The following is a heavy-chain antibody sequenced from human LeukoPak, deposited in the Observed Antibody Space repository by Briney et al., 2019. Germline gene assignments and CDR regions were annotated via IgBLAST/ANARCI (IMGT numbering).Heavy chain of an antibody. J-gene: IGHJ3*02. D-gene: IGHD4-17*01. V-gene: IGHV1-18*01. CDR3: ARDRMFSDYDYGAKGAFDI. CDR2: ISAYNGNT. Sequence: ASVKVCCKASGYTFTSYGISWVRQAPGQGLEWMGWISAYNGNTNYAQKLQGRVTMTTDTSTSAAYMELRSLRSDDTAVYYCARDRMFSDYDYGAKGAFDIWGQGTMVTVSS. CDR1: GYTFTSYG.